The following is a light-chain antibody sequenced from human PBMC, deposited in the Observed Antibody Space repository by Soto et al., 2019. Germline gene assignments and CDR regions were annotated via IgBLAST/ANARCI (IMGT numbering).Light chain of an antibody. V-gene: IGKV3-20*01. CDR3: QQYATSQLT. Sequence: EIVLTQSPGTLSLSPGERATLSCRASQSVSSNYLAWYQQKPGQAPRLLIYGASRRTTGIPDRFSGSGSGTDFTLTISRLEPEDFAVYYCQQYATSQLTFGPGTKVDIK. J-gene: IGKJ3*01. CDR2: GAS. CDR1: QSVSSNY.